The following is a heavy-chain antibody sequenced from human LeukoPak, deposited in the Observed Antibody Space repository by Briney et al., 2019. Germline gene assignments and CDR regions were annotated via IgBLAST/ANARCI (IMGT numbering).Heavy chain of an antibody. CDR2: VKGDGVTT. CDR1: GFTFNAYA. CDR3: VRDTGSGWDFDY. D-gene: IGHD6-19*01. Sequence: GGSLRLSCAASGFTFNAYAIHWVRQAPGKGLEWVSLVKGDGVTTDYANSVKGRFTVSRDNSKNSLYLQMSNPRTEDTALYYCVRDTGSGWDFDYWGQGTLVTVSS. J-gene: IGHJ4*02. V-gene: IGHV3-43*02.